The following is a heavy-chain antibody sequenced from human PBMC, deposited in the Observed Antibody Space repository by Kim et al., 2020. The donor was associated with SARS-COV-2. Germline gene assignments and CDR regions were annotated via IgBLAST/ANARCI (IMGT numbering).Heavy chain of an antibody. J-gene: IGHJ6*02. V-gene: IGHV3-48*02. CDR1: GFTFSSYS. CDR2: ISSSSSTI. Sequence: GGSLRLSCAASGFTFSSYSMNWVRQAPGKGLEWVSYISSSSSTIYYADSVKGRFTISRDNAKNSLYLQMNSLRDEDTAVYYCARDETGSGLVLLYYYYGMDVWGQGTTVTVSS. D-gene: IGHD6-19*01. CDR3: ARDETGSGLVLLYYYYGMDV.